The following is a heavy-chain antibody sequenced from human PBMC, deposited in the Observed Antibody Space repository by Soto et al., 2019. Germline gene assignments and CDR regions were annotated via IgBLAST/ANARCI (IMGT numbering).Heavy chain of an antibody. CDR3: VRGRGYYDYIWGSYRYRLFRDY. CDR1: GFTFSSSW. CDR2: IKCDGSEK. V-gene: IGHV3-7*03. D-gene: IGHD3-16*02. J-gene: IGHJ4*02. Sequence: GGSLRLSCAASGFTFSSSWMHWVCQAPEKGQEWVADIKCDGSEKYYVDSVKGRLTISRDNAKNSLYLQVNSLRAEDMTVYYCVRGRGYYDYIWGSYRYRLFRDYWGQGTLVTVSS.